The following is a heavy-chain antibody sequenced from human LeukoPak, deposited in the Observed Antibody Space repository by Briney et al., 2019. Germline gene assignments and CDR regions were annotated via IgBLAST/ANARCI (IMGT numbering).Heavy chain of an antibody. Sequence: PSETLSLTCTVSGGSISSSSYYWGWIRQPPGKGLEWIGSIYYSGSTYYNPSLKSRVTISVDTSKNQFSLKLSSVTAADTAVYYCARRTAAAGKNYFDYWGQGTLVTVSS. J-gene: IGHJ4*02. CDR3: ARRTAAAGKNYFDY. V-gene: IGHV4-39*01. D-gene: IGHD6-13*01. CDR1: GGSISSSSYY. CDR2: IYYSGST.